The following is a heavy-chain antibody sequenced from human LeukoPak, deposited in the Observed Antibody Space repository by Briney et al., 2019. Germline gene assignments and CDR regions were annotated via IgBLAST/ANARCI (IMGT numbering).Heavy chain of an antibody. V-gene: IGHV1-18*01. D-gene: IGHD6-25*01. CDR2: ISAYNGNT. CDR3: ARDPAAAIDP. J-gene: IGHJ5*02. CDR1: GYTFTSYG. Sequence: EASVTVSCKASGYTFTSYGISWARQAPGQGLEWMGWISAYNGNTNYAQKLQGRVTMTTDTSTSTAYMELRSLRSDDTAVYYCARDPAAAIDPWGQGTLVTVSS.